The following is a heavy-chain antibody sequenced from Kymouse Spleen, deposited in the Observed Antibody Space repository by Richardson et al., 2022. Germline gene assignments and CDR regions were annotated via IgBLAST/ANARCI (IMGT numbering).Heavy chain of an antibody. CDR1: GFTFDDYA. D-gene: IGHD6-19*01. CDR2: ISWNSGSI. J-gene: IGHJ6*02. Sequence: EVQLVESGGGLVQPGRSLRLSCAASGFTFDDYAMHWVRQAPGKGLEWVSGISWNSGSIGYADSVKGRFTISRDNAKNSLYLQMNSLRAEDTALYYCAKALAVADYYYGMDVWGQGTTVTVSS. V-gene: IGHV3-9*01. CDR3: AKALAVADYYYGMDV.